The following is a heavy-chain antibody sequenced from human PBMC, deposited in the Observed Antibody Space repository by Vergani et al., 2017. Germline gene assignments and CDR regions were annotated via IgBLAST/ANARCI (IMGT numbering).Heavy chain of an antibody. Sequence: EVQLVQSGAEVKKPGESLNISCKGSGYTFTDYWIGWVRQMSGKGLEWMGIINPDDSDTRYSPSFQGQVTISADKSINTAYLQSSSLKASDTAIYYCAKLLGATKYGNDAFDIWGQGTKVTVSS. CDR3: AKLLGATKYGNDAFDI. CDR1: GYTFTDYW. J-gene: IGHJ3*02. CDR2: INPDDSDT. V-gene: IGHV5-51*01. D-gene: IGHD3-16*01.